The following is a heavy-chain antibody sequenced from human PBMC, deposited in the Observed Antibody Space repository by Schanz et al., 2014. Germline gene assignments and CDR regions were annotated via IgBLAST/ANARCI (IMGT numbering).Heavy chain of an antibody. CDR1: GFTFSVYW. CDR3: VRDTDYHFDY. Sequence: EVQVVESGGGLVQPGGSLRLSCAASGFTFSVYWMHWVRQPPGKGLVSVSRISGDGTTTSYADSVKGRFTISRDNAKNTLYLQMYSLRAEDTAVYFCVRDTDYHFDYWGQGTLVTVSS. J-gene: IGHJ4*02. CDR2: ISGDGTTT. D-gene: IGHD4-17*01. V-gene: IGHV3-74*01.